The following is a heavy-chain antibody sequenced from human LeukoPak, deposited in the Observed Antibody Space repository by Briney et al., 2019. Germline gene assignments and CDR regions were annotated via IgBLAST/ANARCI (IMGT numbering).Heavy chain of an antibody. CDR3: AREGPDSSGSYGMDV. D-gene: IGHD3-22*01. CDR1: GFTVSSNY. Sequence: GGSLRLSCAASGFTVSSNYMSWVRQAPGKGLGWVSVIYSGGSTYYADSVKGRFAISRDNSKNTLYLQMNSLRAEDTAVYYCAREGPDSSGSYGMDVWGQGTTVTVSS. V-gene: IGHV3-66*01. CDR2: IYSGGST. J-gene: IGHJ6*02.